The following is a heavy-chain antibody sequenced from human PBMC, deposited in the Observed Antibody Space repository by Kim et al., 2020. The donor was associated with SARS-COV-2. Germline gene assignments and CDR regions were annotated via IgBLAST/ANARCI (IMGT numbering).Heavy chain of an antibody. CDR1: GYTFTSYA. CDR2: INAGNGNT. Sequence: ASVKVSCKASGYTFTSYAMHWVRQAPGQRLEWMGWINAGNGNTKYSQKFQGRVTITRDTSASTAYMELSSLRSEDTAVYYCARTPRSSSWYGALGGFDYWAQAPLVPVSS. D-gene: IGHD6-13*01. CDR3: ARTPRSSSWYGALGGFDY. V-gene: IGHV1-3*01. J-gene: IGHJ4*02.